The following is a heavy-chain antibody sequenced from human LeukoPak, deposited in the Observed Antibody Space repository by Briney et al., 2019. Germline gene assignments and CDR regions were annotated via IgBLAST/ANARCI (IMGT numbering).Heavy chain of an antibody. CDR3: ARRNGSGLYWNY. J-gene: IGHJ4*02. D-gene: IGHD6-19*01. CDR1: GGSISSSSYH. V-gene: IGHV4-39*01. Sequence: PSETLSLTCTVSGGSISSSSYHWGWIRQPPGKGLEWIGSIYYSGSTYYNPSLKSRVTISVDTSKNQFSLKLSSVTAADTAVYYCARRNGSGLYWNYWGQGTLVAVSS. CDR2: IYYSGST.